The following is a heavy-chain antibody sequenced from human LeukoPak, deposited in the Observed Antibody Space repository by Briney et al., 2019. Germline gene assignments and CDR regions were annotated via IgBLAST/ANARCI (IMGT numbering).Heavy chain of an antibody. V-gene: IGHV3-7*01. CDR1: GFTFSNYW. D-gene: IGHD3-3*01. J-gene: IGHJ3*02. CDR2: INQDGSEK. CDR3: ARGLDFWSGYYHDAFDI. Sequence: GGSLRLSCADSGFTFSNYWMSWVRQAPGKGLEWVANINQDGSEKNYVDSVKGRFTISRDNAKNTLYLQMNSLRAEDTAVYYCARGLDFWSGYYHDAFDIWGQGTMVTVSS.